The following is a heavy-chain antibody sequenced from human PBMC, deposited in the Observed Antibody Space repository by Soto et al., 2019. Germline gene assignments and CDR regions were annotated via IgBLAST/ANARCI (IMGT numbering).Heavy chain of an antibody. CDR2: IYYSGST. CDR3: ARTDYSVSFDY. CDR1: GGSISSSSYY. J-gene: IGHJ4*02. Sequence: SETLSLTCTVSGGSISSSSYYWGWIRQPPGKGLERIGSIYYSGSTYYNPSLKSRVTISVDTSKTQFSLKLSSGTAADTCVYYCARTDYSVSFDYWGQGTLVTVSS. V-gene: IGHV4-39*07. D-gene: IGHD4-4*01.